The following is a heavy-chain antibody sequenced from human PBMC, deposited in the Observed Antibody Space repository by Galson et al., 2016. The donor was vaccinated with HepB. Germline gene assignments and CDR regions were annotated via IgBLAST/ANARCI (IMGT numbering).Heavy chain of an antibody. Sequence: TLSLTCTVSGGAISSESYYWNWVRQHPGKDLEWIGYISYSGATYYNPSLKSRVSISVDTSENQFSLKMTSVTAADTAVYYCARSLRNAGDYHYYMDVWGKGTTVSVS. CDR3: ARSLRNAGDYHYYMDV. CDR2: ISYSGAT. CDR1: GGAISSESYY. J-gene: IGHJ6*03. V-gene: IGHV4-31*03. D-gene: IGHD7-27*01.